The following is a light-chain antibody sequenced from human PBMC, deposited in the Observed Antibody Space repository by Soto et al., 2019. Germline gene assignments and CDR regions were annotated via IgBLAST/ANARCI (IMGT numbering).Light chain of an antibody. J-gene: IGKJ5*01. Sequence: IQVTQSASFLSASVGDRVTITCRASQGISSYLAWYQQQPGKAPKLLIYAASTLQSGVPSRFSGSGSGTEFTLTISSLQPEDFATYYCQQLNSYSTFGQGTRLEIK. V-gene: IGKV1-9*01. CDR1: QGISSY. CDR3: QQLNSYST. CDR2: AAS.